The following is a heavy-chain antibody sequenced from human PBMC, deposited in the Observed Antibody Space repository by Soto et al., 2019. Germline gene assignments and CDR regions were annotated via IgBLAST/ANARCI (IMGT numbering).Heavy chain of an antibody. CDR2: ISYDGSNK. V-gene: IGHV3-30*18. D-gene: IGHD1-26*01. CDR1: GFTFSSYG. Sequence: HPGGSLRLSCAASGFTFSSYGMHWVRQAPGKGLGWVAVISYDGSNKYYADSVKGRFTISRDNSKNTLYLQMNSLRAEDTAVYYCAKDTDSGSYRYDFDYWGQGTLVTVSS. J-gene: IGHJ4*02. CDR3: AKDTDSGSYRYDFDY.